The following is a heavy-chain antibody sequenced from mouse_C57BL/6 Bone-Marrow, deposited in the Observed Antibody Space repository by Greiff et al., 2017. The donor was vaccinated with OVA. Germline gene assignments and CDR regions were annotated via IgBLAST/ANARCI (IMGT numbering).Heavy chain of an antibody. J-gene: IGHJ4*01. CDR2: INPYNGGT. CDR1: GYTFTDYY. Sequence: EVQLQQSGPVLVKPGASVKMSCKASGYTFTDYYMNWVKQSHGKSLEWIGVINPYNGGTSYNQKFKGKATLTVDKSSSTAYMELNSLTSEDSAVYYCARLGDGYYDYWGQGTSVTVSS. V-gene: IGHV1-19*01. CDR3: ARLGDGYYDY. D-gene: IGHD2-3*01.